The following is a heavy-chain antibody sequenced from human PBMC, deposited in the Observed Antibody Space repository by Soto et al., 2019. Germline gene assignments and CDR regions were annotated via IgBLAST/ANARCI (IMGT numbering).Heavy chain of an antibody. CDR1: GFDFSSYS. CDR3: VRDFGWYFRSGYMDV. Sequence: EVQLVESGGGLVKPGGSLRLYCAASGFDFSSYSMNWVRQAPGKGLEWVSSINEDSSYIYYAHSLRGRFTISRDNGKESLYLQMNSLRAEDTAVYYCVRDFGWYFRSGYMDVWGDGATVTVSS. V-gene: IGHV3-21*02. CDR2: INEDSSYI. D-gene: IGHD3-3*01. J-gene: IGHJ6*03.